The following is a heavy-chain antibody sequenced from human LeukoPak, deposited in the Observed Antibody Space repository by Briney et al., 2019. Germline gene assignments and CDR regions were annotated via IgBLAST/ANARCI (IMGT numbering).Heavy chain of an antibody. CDR2: ISGSGGST. Sequence: PGGSLRLSCAASGSTFSSYAMSWVRQAPGKGLEWVSAISGSGGSTYYADSVKGRFTISRDNSKNTLYLQMNSLRAEDTAVYYCATSSSDWDEVYFQHWGQGTLVTVSS. V-gene: IGHV3-23*01. J-gene: IGHJ1*01. CDR3: ATSSSDWDEVYFQH. D-gene: IGHD6-19*01. CDR1: GSTFSSYA.